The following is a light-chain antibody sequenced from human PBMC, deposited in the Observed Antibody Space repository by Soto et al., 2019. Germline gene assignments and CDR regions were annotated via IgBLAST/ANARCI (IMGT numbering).Light chain of an antibody. CDR3: QQYYTYPYT. CDR1: QSISSY. J-gene: IGKJ2*01. CDR2: AAS. Sequence: AIQMTQSPSSFSASTGDRVTITCRASQSISSYLAWYQQKPGKAPKLLIYAASTLQSGVPSRFSGSGSGTYFTLTISGLQSDDFAAYYWQQYYTYPYTFGPGTKLEIK. V-gene: IGKV1-8*01.